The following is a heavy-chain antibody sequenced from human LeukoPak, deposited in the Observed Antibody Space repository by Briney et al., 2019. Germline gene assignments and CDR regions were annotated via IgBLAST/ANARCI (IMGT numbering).Heavy chain of an antibody. CDR2: INHSGST. Sequence: SETLSLTCTVSGVSISSSYSYWGWIRQPPGMGLEWIGEINHSGSTNYNPSLKSRVTISVDTSKNQFSLKLSSVTAADTAVYYCAREVWEGNFDYWGQGTLVTVSS. V-gene: IGHV4-39*07. J-gene: IGHJ4*02. CDR1: GVSISSSYSY. CDR3: AREVWEGNFDY. D-gene: IGHD1-26*01.